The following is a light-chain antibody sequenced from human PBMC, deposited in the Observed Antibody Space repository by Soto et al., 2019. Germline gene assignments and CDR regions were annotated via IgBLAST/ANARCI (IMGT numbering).Light chain of an antibody. CDR1: QSVGSY. CDR3: QQYNNWPRT. J-gene: IGKJ1*01. CDR2: DES. Sequence: EIVLTQSPATLSLSPGERAILSCRATQSVGSYLAWYQQRPGQAPRLLIYDESTRATGVPDRFSGSGSGTDFTLTISRLEPEDFAVYYCQQYNNWPRTFGQGTKVDIK. V-gene: IGKV3-11*01.